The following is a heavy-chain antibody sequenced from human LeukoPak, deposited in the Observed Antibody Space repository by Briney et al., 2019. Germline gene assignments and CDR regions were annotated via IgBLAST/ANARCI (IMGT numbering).Heavy chain of an antibody. CDR1: GFTFSSYA. CDR3: AVIHDSSGYEPNY. Sequence: GGSLRLSCAASGFTFSSYAVSWVRQAPGKGLEWVSAISGSGGSTYYADSVKGRFTISRDNSKNTLYLQMNSLRAEDTAVYYCAVIHDSSGYEPNYWGQGTLVTVSS. D-gene: IGHD3-22*01. J-gene: IGHJ4*02. V-gene: IGHV3-23*01. CDR2: ISGSGGST.